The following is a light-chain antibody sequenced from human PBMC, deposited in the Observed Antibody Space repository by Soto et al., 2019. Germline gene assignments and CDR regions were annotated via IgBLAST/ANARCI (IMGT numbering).Light chain of an antibody. J-gene: IGKJ1*01. CDR1: QGIRND. CDR2: AAS. V-gene: IGKV1-6*01. CDR3: LQDHNYPLA. Sequence: AIQMTQTPSSLSASVGDRVTITCRASQGIRNDLGWFQQKPGKAPKLLIYAASSLQSGVQSRFSGSGSGTDLTFTIRSMQPDDFATYYGLQDHNYPLAVGQGTKVDIK.